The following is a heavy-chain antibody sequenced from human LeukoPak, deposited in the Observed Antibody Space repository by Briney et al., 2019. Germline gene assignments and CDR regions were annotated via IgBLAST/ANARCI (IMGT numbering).Heavy chain of an antibody. CDR3: ARDPTYYDFWSGYYTKEGFDP. J-gene: IGHJ5*02. V-gene: IGHV1-2*02. Sequence: ASVKVSCKASGYTFTGYYMHWVRQAPGQGLEWMGWINPNSGGTNYAQKFQGRVTMTRDTSISTAYMELSRLRSDDTAVYYCARDPTYYDFWSGYYTKEGFDPWGQGTLVTASS. D-gene: IGHD3-3*01. CDR1: GYTFTGYY. CDR2: INPNSGGT.